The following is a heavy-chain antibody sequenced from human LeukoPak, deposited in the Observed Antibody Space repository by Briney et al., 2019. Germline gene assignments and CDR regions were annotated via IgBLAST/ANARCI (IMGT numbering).Heavy chain of an antibody. J-gene: IGHJ4*02. CDR2: MNPNSGNT. CDR1: GYTFTSYA. CDR3: ASGEAAYCGGDCYSGAGDY. Sequence: ASVKVSCKASGYTFTSYAMNWVRQATGQGLEWMGWMNPNSGNTGYAQKFQGRVTITRNTSISTAYMELSSLRSEDTAVYYCASGEAAYCGGDCYSGAGDYWGQGTLVTVSS. D-gene: IGHD2-21*01. V-gene: IGHV1-8*03.